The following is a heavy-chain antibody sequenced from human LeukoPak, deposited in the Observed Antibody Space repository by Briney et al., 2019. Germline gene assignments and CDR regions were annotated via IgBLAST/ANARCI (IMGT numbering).Heavy chain of an antibody. CDR1: GGSISSYY. Sequence: PSETLSLTCTVSGGSISSYYWSWIRQSPGKGLEWIGYIYYSGSTNYNPSLKSRVTISVDTSKNQFSLKLSSVTAADTAVYYCARGAAAGDYWGQGTLVTVSS. V-gene: IGHV4-59*01. J-gene: IGHJ4*02. D-gene: IGHD6-13*01. CDR3: ARGAAAGDY. CDR2: IYYSGST.